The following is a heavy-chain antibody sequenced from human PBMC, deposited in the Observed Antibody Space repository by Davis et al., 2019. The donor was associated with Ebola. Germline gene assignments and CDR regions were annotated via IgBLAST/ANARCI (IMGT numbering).Heavy chain of an antibody. D-gene: IGHD2-15*01. Sequence: MPSETLSLTCTVSGDSISNCGYYWGWIRQSPGKGLEWIGSVYCSGSTYYNPSLRSRVTISVDTSKNQFSLKLSSVTAADTAVYYCARCAGLLISRWFDPWGQGTLVTVSS. CDR3: ARCAGLLISRWFDP. CDR2: VYCSGST. V-gene: IGHV4-39*01. CDR1: GDSISNCGYY. J-gene: IGHJ5*02.